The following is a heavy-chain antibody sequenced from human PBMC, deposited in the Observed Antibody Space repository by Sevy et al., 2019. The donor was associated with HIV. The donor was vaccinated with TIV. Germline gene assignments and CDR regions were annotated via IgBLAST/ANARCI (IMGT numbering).Heavy chain of an antibody. CDR3: AKSKAVGTHYYYYYGMDV. J-gene: IGHJ6*02. D-gene: IGHD2-2*01. V-gene: IGHV3-30*18. CDR2: ISYDGSNK. Sequence: GGSLRLSCAASGFTFSSYGMHWVRQAPGKGLEWVAVISYDGSNKYYADSVKGRFTISRDNSKNTLYLQMNSLRAEDTAVYYCAKSKAVGTHYYYYYGMDVWGHGTTVTVSS. CDR1: GFTFSSYG.